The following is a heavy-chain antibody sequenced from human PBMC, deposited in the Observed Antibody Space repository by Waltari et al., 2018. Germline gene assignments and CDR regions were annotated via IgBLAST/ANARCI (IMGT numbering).Heavy chain of an antibody. CDR1: GGTFSSYA. Sequence: QVQLVQSGAEVKKPGSSVKVSCKASGGTFSSYAISWVRQAPGQGLEWMGRIIPIFGTANYAQKFQGRVTITADKSTSTAYMELSSLRSEDTAVYYCARSDLWSRGAVGYYYYMDVWGKGTTVTVSS. CDR2: IIPIFGTA. J-gene: IGHJ6*03. D-gene: IGHD1-26*01. V-gene: IGHV1-69*13. CDR3: ARSDLWSRGAVGYYYYMDV.